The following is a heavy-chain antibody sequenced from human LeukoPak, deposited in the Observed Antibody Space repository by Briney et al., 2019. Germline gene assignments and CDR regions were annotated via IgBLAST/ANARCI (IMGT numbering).Heavy chain of an antibody. J-gene: IGHJ4*02. Sequence: GGSLRLSCAASGFPFSTYSMNWVRQAPGKGLEWVSSISTSTSYIYYADSVKGRFTISRDNAKNSLYLQMNSLRAEDTAVYYCARGLLAGVFDYWGQGTLVTVSS. CDR1: GFPFSTYS. CDR2: ISTSTSYI. CDR3: ARGLLAGVFDY. D-gene: IGHD3-22*01. V-gene: IGHV3-21*01.